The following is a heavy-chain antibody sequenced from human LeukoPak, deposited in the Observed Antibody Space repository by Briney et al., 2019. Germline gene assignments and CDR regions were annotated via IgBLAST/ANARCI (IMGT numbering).Heavy chain of an antibody. Sequence: GGSLRLSCAASGFTFSSYWMSWVRQAPGKGLEWVANIKQDGSEIYYVDSVKGRFTISRDNAKNSLYLQMNSLRAEDTAVYYCARDGDYDILTGYYNILMDYYMDVWGKGTTVTVSS. CDR2: IKQDGSEI. CDR1: GFTFSSYW. D-gene: IGHD3-9*01. V-gene: IGHV3-7*01. J-gene: IGHJ6*03. CDR3: ARDGDYDILTGYYNILMDYYMDV.